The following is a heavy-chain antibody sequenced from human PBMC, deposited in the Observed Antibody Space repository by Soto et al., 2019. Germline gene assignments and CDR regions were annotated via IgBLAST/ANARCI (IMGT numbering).Heavy chain of an antibody. Sequence: SAPTPVNPTQTLTLTCTFSGFSLSTGGVAVGWIRQPPGKALEWLALIYWNDDKLYSPSLKTRLTVTKDTSKNQVVLTMTNVGPVDTATYYCAHKLRYLDPMDVWGQGTTVTVSS. CDR3: AHKLRYLDPMDV. V-gene: IGHV2-5*01. D-gene: IGHD3-9*01. CDR1: GFSLSTGGVA. J-gene: IGHJ6*02. CDR2: IYWNDDK.